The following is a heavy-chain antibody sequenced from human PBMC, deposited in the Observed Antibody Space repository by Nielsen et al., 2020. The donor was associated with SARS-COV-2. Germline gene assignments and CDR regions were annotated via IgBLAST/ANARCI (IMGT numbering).Heavy chain of an antibody. CDR3: ARDRNDYGNYFYYIDV. D-gene: IGHD4-17*01. V-gene: IGHV4-39*07. J-gene: IGHJ6*03. CDR2: IYYSGST. CDR1: GGSISSSSYY. Sequence: SETLSLTCTVPGGSISSSSYYWGWIRQPPGKGLEWIGSIYYSGSTNYNPSLKSRVTISVDTSKNQYSLKVTSVTAADQAVYYCARDRNDYGNYFYYIDVWGKGTTVTVSS.